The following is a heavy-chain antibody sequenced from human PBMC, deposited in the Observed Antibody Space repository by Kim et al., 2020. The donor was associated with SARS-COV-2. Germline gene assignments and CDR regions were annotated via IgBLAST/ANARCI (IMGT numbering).Heavy chain of an antibody. CDR1: GYSFTSYW. CDR3: ARLSFSSSWYRGSNYSGMDV. V-gene: IGHV5-51*01. J-gene: IGHJ6*02. D-gene: IGHD6-13*01. CDR2: IYPGDSDT. Sequence: GESLKISCKGSGYSFTSYWIGWVRQMPGKGLEWMGIIYPGDSDTRYSPSFQGQVTISADKSISTAYLQWSSLKASDTAMYYCARLSFSSSWYRGSNYSGMDVWGQGTTVTVSS.